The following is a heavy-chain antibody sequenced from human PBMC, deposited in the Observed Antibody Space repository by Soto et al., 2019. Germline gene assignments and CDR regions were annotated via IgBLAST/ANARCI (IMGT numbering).Heavy chain of an antibody. CDR1: GFTFTTYA. D-gene: IGHD6-13*01. Sequence: GGSLRLSCAASGFTFTTYAMTWVRQAPGKGLEWVSSIDLSGAYTYYADSVKGRFTISRDNSRNTLYLQMNSLRAEDTAMYYCAKLLVPGGTGYWGQGTLVTVSS. V-gene: IGHV3-23*01. CDR3: AKLLVPGGTGY. J-gene: IGHJ4*02. CDR2: IDLSGAYT.